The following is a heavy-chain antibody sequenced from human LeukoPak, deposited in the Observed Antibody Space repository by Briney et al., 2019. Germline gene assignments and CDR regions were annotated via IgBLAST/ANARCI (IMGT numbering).Heavy chain of an antibody. D-gene: IGHD4-17*01. CDR2: ISSSSSTI. CDR3: ARDTPTKFYGDRRGAFDY. J-gene: IGHJ4*02. Sequence: GGSLRVSCAASGFTFSSYSMNWVRQAPGKGLEWVSYISSSSSTIYYADSVKGRFTISRDNAKNSLYLQMNSLRDEDTAVYYCARDTPTKFYGDRRGAFDYWGQGTLVTVSS. V-gene: IGHV3-48*02. CDR1: GFTFSSYS.